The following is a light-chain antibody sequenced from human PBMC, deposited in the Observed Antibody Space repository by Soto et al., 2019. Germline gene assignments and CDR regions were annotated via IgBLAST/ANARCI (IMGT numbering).Light chain of an antibody. V-gene: IGKV3-20*01. Sequence: EIVLTQSPGTLSLSAGERATLSCRASQSINNNYLAWYQQKPGLAPTVLIYGASSRAPGIPDRFSGSGSGTDFTLTISRLEPEDFAVYYCQPYDASPTFGQGTKVEIK. J-gene: IGKJ1*01. CDR1: QSINNNY. CDR3: QPYDASPT. CDR2: GAS.